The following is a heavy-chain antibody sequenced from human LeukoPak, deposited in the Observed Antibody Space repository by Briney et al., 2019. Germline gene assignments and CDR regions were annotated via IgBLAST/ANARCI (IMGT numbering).Heavy chain of an antibody. CDR1: GFTFSSYW. CDR2: IKQDGTER. Sequence: GGSLRLSCAASGFTFSSYWMTWVRQAPGKGLEWVATIKQDGTERYNVDSVRGRFTISRDNAKNSLFLQVNSLRAEDTALYYCARYVNYFDLWGQGTLITVSS. V-gene: IGHV3-7*01. CDR3: ARYVNYFDL. D-gene: IGHD3-10*02. J-gene: IGHJ4*02.